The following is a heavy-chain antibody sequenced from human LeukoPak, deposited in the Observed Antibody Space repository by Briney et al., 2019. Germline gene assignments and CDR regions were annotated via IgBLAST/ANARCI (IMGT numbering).Heavy chain of an antibody. Sequence: PGGSLRLSCAASGFTLNIYGMHWVRQAPGKGLEWVAVIWYDGSKAYYADSVKGRFSVSRDNSKNTLYLQMSSLRAEDTAMYYCAKSHVVVSGAISNWFDPWGQGTLVTVSS. D-gene: IGHD2-2*01. CDR3: AKSHVVVSGAISNWFDP. J-gene: IGHJ5*02. V-gene: IGHV3-33*06. CDR1: GFTLNIYG. CDR2: IWYDGSKA.